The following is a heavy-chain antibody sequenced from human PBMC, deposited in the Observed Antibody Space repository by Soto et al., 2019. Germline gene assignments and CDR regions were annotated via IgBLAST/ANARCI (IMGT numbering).Heavy chain of an antibody. CDR2: IYSGGST. CDR1: GFTVSSNY. J-gene: IGHJ4*02. CDR3: ARVEGVGDFWSGYDY. V-gene: IGHV3-53*01. D-gene: IGHD3-3*01. Sequence: GSLRLSCAASGFTVSSNYMSWVRQAPGKGLEWVSVIYSGGSTYYADSVKGRFTISRDNSKNTLYLQMDSLRAEDTAVKYWARVEGVGDFWSGYDYWGQGTLVTVSS.